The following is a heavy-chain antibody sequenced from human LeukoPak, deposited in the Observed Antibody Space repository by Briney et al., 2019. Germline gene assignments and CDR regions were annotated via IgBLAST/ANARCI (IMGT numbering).Heavy chain of an antibody. CDR1: GFTFSSYA. D-gene: IGHD3-10*01. CDR2: ISSSSSYI. J-gene: IGHJ4*02. Sequence: GGSLRLSCAASGFTFSSYAMSWVRQAPGKGLEWVSSISSSSSYIYYADSVKGRFTISRDNAKNSLYLQMNSLRAEDTAVYYCARDHPPLEYYYGSGSYYGGPDPDYWGQGTLVTVSS. CDR3: ARDHPPLEYYYGSGSYYGGPDPDY. V-gene: IGHV3-21*01.